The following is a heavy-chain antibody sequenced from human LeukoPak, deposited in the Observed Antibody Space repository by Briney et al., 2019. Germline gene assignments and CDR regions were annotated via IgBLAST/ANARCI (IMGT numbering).Heavy chain of an antibody. CDR3: ARYSSGYPASLDY. Sequence: SETLSLTCTVSGGSISSSSYYWGWIRQPPGKGLEWIGSIYYSGSTYYNPSLKSRVTISVDTSKNQFSLKLSSVTAADTAVYYCARYSSGYPASLDYWGQGILVTVSS. D-gene: IGHD3-22*01. CDR2: IYYSGST. CDR1: GGSISSSSYY. V-gene: IGHV4-39*07. J-gene: IGHJ4*02.